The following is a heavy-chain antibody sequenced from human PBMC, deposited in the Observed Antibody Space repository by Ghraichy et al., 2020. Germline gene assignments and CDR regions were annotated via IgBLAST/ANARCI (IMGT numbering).Heavy chain of an antibody. Sequence: GGSLRLSCAASGFSFNSYWMSWVRQAPGKGLEWVANIKQDGSQKYYVDSVEGRFTISRDNAKKSLFLQMNSLTVEDTAVYFCARDGSAGDSSPETYFYYYFGMEVWGQGILVTVTS. CDR2: IKQDGSQK. CDR3: ARDGSAGDSSPETYFYYYFGMEV. V-gene: IGHV3-7*01. CDR1: GFSFNSYW. J-gene: IGHJ6*02. D-gene: IGHD4-17*01.